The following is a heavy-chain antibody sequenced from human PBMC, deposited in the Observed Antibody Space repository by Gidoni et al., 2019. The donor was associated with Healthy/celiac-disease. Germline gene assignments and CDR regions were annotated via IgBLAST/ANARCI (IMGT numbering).Heavy chain of an antibody. CDR2: IYPGDSDT. D-gene: IGHD3-3*01. Sequence: EVQLVQSGAEVKKPGESLKISCTGSGYSFTSYWIGWVRQMPGKGLEWMGIIYPGDSDTRYSPSFQGQVTISADKSISTAYLQWNSLKASDTAMYYCARWTYYDFWSGYGQTYYFDYWGQGTLVTVSS. V-gene: IGHV5-51*03. CDR3: ARWTYYDFWSGYGQTYYFDY. CDR1: GYSFTSYW. J-gene: IGHJ4*02.